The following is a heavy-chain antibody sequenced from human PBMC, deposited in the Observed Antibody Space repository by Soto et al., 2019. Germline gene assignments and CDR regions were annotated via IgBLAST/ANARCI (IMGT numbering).Heavy chain of an antibody. D-gene: IGHD5-18*01. CDR2: INSDGSST. Sequence: GGSLRLSCAASGFTFSSYWMHWVRQAPGKGPVWVSRINSDGSSTSYADSVKGRFTISRDNAKNTLYLQMNSLRAEDTAVYYCARDQRGYSYGSRYYYYYMDGWGKGTTVTVAS. V-gene: IGHV3-74*01. CDR3: ARDQRGYSYGSRYYYYYMDG. CDR1: GFTFSSYW. J-gene: IGHJ6*03.